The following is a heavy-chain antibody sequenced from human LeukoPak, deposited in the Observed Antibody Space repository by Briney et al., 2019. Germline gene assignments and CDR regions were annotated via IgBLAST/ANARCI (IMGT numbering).Heavy chain of an antibody. CDR3: ARSGVPHGTDV. Sequence: PGGSLRLSCAAFGFTVSSNYMSWVRQAPGKGLEWVSVIYSGGSTYYADSVKGRFTISRDNSKNTLYLQMNSLRAEDTAVYYCARSGVPHGTDVWGQGTTVTVSS. CDR2: IYSGGST. D-gene: IGHD7-27*01. J-gene: IGHJ6*02. CDR1: GFTVSSNY. V-gene: IGHV3-66*01.